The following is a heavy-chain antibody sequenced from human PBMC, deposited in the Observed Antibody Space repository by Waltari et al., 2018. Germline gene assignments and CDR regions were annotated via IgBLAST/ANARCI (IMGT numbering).Heavy chain of an antibody. Sequence: CTVSGGSISSHYWSWIRQPPGKGLEWIGYIYYSGSTNYNPSLKSRVTISVDTSKNQFSLKLSSVTAADTAVYYCARVGLFDAFDIWGQGTMVTVSS. CDR1: GGSISSHY. V-gene: IGHV4-59*11. CDR2: IYYSGST. CDR3: ARVGLFDAFDI. J-gene: IGHJ3*02. D-gene: IGHD2-21*01.